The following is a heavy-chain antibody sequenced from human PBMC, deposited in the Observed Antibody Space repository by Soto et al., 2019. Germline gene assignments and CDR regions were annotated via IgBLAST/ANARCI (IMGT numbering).Heavy chain of an antibody. V-gene: IGHV4-59*11. Sequence: KPSETLSLTCDVSGVSITSHYWNWIRQSPGMGLEWIGSTYFRGSASYNPSLKSRVTISLDTSKDQLSLTLSAVTAADSAVYYCARDLRSRGWFDPWGPGILVTVLL. J-gene: IGHJ5*02. CDR2: TYFRGSA. CDR3: ARDLRSRGWFDP. CDR1: GVSITSHY.